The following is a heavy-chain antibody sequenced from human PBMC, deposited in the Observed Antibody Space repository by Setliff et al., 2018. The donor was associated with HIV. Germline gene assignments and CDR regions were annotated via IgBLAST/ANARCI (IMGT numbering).Heavy chain of an antibody. D-gene: IGHD3-22*01. J-gene: IGHJ5*02. V-gene: IGHV1-18*04. CDR3: ARTIYYYDSSGYWFDP. CDR1: GYTFTDYF. Sequence: ASVKVSCKSSGYTFTDYFIHWVRQAPGQGLEWMGWINIRSGNTNYAQNFQGRVTMTTDTSTSTAYMGLRSLRSDDTAVYYCARTIYYYDSSGYWFDPWGQGTLVTVSS. CDR2: INIRSGNT.